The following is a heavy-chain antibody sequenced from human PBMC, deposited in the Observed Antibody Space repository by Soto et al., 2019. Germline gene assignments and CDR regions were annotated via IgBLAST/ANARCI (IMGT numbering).Heavy chain of an antibody. J-gene: IGHJ4*02. CDR2: ITPSSGST. D-gene: IGHD4-17*01. CDR3: ARAVSTKTAPIDY. CDR1: GYTFTTYY. Sequence: QVQLVQSGAEVKNPGASVKISCKASGYTFTTYYMHWLRQARGQGLEWMGIITPSSGSTRYEQKFPGSSTQTKGTFTSTVYMELGRLRSEDTAVYYCARAVSTKTAPIDYWGQGTLVTVSS. V-gene: IGHV1-46*01.